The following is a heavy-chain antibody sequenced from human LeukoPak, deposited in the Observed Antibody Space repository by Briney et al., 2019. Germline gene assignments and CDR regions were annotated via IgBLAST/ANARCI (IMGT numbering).Heavy chain of an antibody. Sequence: ASVKVSCKASGYTFTSYDINWVRQATGQGLEWMGWMNPNSGNTGYAQKFQGRVTMTRNTSISAAYMELSSLRSEDTAVYYCARGLGSGSYYMWNYYYYMDVWGKGTTVTISS. D-gene: IGHD3-10*01. J-gene: IGHJ6*03. CDR2: MNPNSGNT. CDR3: ARGLGSGSYYMWNYYYYMDV. CDR1: GYTFTSYD. V-gene: IGHV1-8*01.